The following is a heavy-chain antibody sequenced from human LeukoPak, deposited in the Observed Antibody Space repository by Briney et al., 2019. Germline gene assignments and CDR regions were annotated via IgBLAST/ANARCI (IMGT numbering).Heavy chain of an antibody. CDR1: AFTFSDYS. Sequence: GGSLRLSCAASAFTFSDYSMNWVRQAPGKGLEWISYISGRSSTIYYADSVRGRFTISRDNAKNSMYLQMNSLKAEDTAVYYCARDRLTSGSYFFDYWGQGTLVTVSS. CDR2: ISGRSSTI. D-gene: IGHD2-15*01. CDR3: ARDRLTSGSYFFDY. V-gene: IGHV3-48*01. J-gene: IGHJ4*02.